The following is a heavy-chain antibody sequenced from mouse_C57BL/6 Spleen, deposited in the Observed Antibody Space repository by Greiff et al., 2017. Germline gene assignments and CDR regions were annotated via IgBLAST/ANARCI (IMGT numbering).Heavy chain of an antibody. CDR2: INPSTGGT. J-gene: IGHJ4*01. Sequence: EVKLMESGPELVKPGASVKISCKASGYSFTGYYMNWVKQSPEKSLEWIGEINPSTGGTTYNQKFKAKATLTVDKSSSTAYMQLKSLTSEDSAVYYCARSRDDGYYAMDYWGQGTSVTVSS. D-gene: IGHD2-3*01. CDR1: GYSFTGYY. V-gene: IGHV1-42*01. CDR3: ARSRDDGYYAMDY.